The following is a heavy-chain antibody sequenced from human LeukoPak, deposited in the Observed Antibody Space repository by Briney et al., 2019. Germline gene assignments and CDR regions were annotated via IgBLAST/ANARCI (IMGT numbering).Heavy chain of an antibody. CDR2: ISGSGGST. CDR3: AKGQYYDFWSGYYPQDYYYYGMDV. J-gene: IGHJ6*02. D-gene: IGHD3-3*01. CDR1: GFTFSSYA. V-gene: IGHV3-23*01. Sequence: GGSLRLSCAASGFTFSSYAMSWVRQAPGKGLEWVSAISGSGGSTYYADSVKGRFTISRDNSKNTLYLQMNSLRAEGTAVYYCAKGQYYDFWSGYYPQDYYYYGMDVWGQGTTVTVSS.